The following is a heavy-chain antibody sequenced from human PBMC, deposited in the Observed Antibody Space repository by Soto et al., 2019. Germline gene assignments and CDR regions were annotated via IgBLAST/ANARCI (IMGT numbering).Heavy chain of an antibody. CDR1: GGSISSSSYY. CDR3: ASYSSSWLHYYYYYMDV. CDR2: IYYSGST. Sequence: QLQLQESGPGLVKPSETLSLTCTVSGGSISSSSYYWGWIRQPPGKGLEWIGSIYYSGSTYYNPSRKSRRTISLDTSKNQYSLKLRSVTAADTAVYYCASYSSSWLHYYYYYMDVWGKGTTVTVSS. V-gene: IGHV4-39*01. D-gene: IGHD6-13*01. J-gene: IGHJ6*03.